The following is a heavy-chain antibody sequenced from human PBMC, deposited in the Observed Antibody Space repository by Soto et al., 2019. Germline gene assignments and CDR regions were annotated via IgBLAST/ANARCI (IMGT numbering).Heavy chain of an antibody. V-gene: IGHV3-48*03. CDR2: ISTSGSTI. J-gene: IGHJ3*02. D-gene: IGHD3-22*01. Sequence: EVQLVESGGGLVQPGGSLRLSCAASGFTFRSYEMNWVRQAPGKGLEWVSYISTSGSTIYYADSVKGRFTISRDNAKNSLYLQMNSLRAEDTAVYYCAREEGYYYDGSCYYSGPFDIWGQGTMVTVSS. CDR3: AREEGYYYDGSCYYSGPFDI. CDR1: GFTFRSYE.